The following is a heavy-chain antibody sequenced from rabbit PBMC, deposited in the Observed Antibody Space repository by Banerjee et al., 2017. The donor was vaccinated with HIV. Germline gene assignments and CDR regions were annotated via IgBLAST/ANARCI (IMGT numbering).Heavy chain of an antibody. D-gene: IGHD4-1*01. CDR3: VRDTGSGWGGDYFNL. CDR2: IDPVFGST. J-gene: IGHJ4*01. Sequence: WVRQAPGKGLEWIGYIDPVFGSTYYASWVNGRFTISSHNAQNTLYLQLNSLTAADTATYFCVRDTGSGWGGDYFNLWGQGTLVTVS. V-gene: IGHV1S7*01.